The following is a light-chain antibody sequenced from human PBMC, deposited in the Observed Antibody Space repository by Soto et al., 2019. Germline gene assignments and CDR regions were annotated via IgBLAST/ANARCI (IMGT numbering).Light chain of an antibody. Sequence: QSVLTQPPSASGTPGQTVTISCSGSSSNIGANTVNWCQHLPGTAPKLLIYSNNQRPSGVPDRVSGSKSGTSVTLAISGLQSEDEADYYCAAWDARLDGVVFGGGTKLTVL. V-gene: IGLV1-44*01. CDR2: SNN. CDR1: SSNIGANT. CDR3: AAWDARLDGVV. J-gene: IGLJ3*02.